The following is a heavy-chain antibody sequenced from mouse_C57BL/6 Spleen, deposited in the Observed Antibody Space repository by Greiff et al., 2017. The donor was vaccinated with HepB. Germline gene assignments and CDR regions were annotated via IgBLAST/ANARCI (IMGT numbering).Heavy chain of an antibody. Sequence: QVTLKVCGPGILQPSQTLSLTCSFSGFSLSTFGMGVGWIRQPSGKGLEWLAHIWWDDDKYYNPALKSRLTISKDTSKNQVFLKIANVDTADTATYYCARSPYGSSYEYFDYWGQGTTLTVSS. CDR2: IWWDDDK. D-gene: IGHD1-1*01. J-gene: IGHJ2*01. CDR1: GFSLSTFGMG. V-gene: IGHV8-8*01. CDR3: ARSPYGSSYEYFDY.